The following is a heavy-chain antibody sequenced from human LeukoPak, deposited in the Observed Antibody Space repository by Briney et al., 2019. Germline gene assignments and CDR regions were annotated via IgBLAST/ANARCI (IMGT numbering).Heavy chain of an antibody. V-gene: IGHV3-74*01. D-gene: IGHD2-8*02. CDR1: GFTFSSYW. CDR2: INSDGSIT. CDR3: ARGTGGHLFDY. J-gene: IGHJ4*02. Sequence: GGSLRLSCAASGFTFSSYWMHWVRQAPGKGLVWVSRINSDGSITNYADSVKGRFTISRDTATNTLYLQMNSLRAEDTAVYYCARGTGGHLFDYWGQGTLVTVSS.